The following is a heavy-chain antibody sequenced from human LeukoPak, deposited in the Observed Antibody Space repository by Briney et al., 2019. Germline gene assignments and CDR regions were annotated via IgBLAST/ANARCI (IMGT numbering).Heavy chain of an antibody. J-gene: IGHJ4*02. V-gene: IGHV1-8*01. CDR1: GYTFTSYD. D-gene: IGHD1-26*01. Sequence: ASVKVSCKDSGYTFTSYDMNWVRQANGKGREWMGWMNPKSGKKGYEQKFQGKVTMTRKRYISKEYMELSSLRSEDTAVYYCASSALSGSYPLGYWGQGTLVTVSS. CDR3: ASSALSGSYPLGY. CDR2: MNPKSGKK.